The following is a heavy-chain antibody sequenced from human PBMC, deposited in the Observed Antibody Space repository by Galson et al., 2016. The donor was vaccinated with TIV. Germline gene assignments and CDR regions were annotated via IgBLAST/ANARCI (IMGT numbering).Heavy chain of an antibody. CDR2: INPHSGGT. D-gene: IGHD2-2*03. CDR1: GYTFTHYF. Sequence: SVKVSCKASGYTFTHYFVHWVRQAPGQGLEWMGRINPHSGGTDYAPKFQGRVTMTRDTSISIAYMDLSGLKSDDTVVYYCARERGTGYCDSTSCYGHYGFDVWGQGTTVTVSS. CDR3: ARERGTGYCDSTSCYGHYGFDV. J-gene: IGHJ6*02. V-gene: IGHV1-2*05.